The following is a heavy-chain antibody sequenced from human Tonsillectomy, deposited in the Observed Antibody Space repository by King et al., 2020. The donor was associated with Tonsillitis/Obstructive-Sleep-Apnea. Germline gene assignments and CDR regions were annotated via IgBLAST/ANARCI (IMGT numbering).Heavy chain of an antibody. J-gene: IGHJ4*02. D-gene: IGHD3-3*01. CDR2: ISGSGGST. Sequence: VQLVESGGGLVQPGGSLRLSCAASGFTFSSYAMSWVRQAPGKGLEWVSVISGSGGSTYYADSVKGRFTISRDNSKNTLYLQMNSLGAEDTAVYYCAKVTWGGYYHEGLDYWGQGTLVTVSS. CDR1: GFTFSSYA. V-gene: IGHV3-23*04. CDR3: AKVTWGGYYHEGLDY.